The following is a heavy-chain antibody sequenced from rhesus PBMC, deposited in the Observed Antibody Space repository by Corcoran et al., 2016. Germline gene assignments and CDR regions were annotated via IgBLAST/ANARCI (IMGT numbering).Heavy chain of an antibody. CDR3: AKDWGY. D-gene: IGHD3-34*01. V-gene: IGHV3S5*01. CDR1: GFTFSSFG. J-gene: IGHJ4*01. CDR2: ISSGGDST. Sequence: EVQLVETGGGLVQPGVSLKLSCAASGFTFSSFGMSWVRQAPGKGLEWVSAISSGGDSTFYADSVKCRFTISRDNSKNTLSLQMNSLRAEDTAVYYCAKDWGYWGQGVLVTVSS.